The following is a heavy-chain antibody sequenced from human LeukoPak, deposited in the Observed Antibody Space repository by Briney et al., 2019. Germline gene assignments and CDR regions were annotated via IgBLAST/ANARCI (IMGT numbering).Heavy chain of an antibody. Sequence: ASVKVSCKASGGTFSSYAISWVRQATGQGLEWMGWMNPNSGNTGYAQKFQGRVTMTRNTSISTAYMELGSLRSEDTAVYYCARGPVIRRSSGTYYFDYWGQGTLVTVSS. CDR2: MNPNSGNT. D-gene: IGHD3-22*01. CDR1: GGTFSSYA. V-gene: IGHV1-8*02. J-gene: IGHJ4*02. CDR3: ARGPVIRRSSGTYYFDY.